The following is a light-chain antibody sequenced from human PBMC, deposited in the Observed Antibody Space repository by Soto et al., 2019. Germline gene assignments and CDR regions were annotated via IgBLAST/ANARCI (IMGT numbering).Light chain of an antibody. Sequence: DLQMTQSPSSLSASVGDRVTITCRASQSISSYLNWYQQKPGKAPKLLIYAASSLQSGVPSRFSGSGSGTDFTLTISSLQPEDFATYYCQQSYSTVGTFGQGTKVEIK. CDR3: QQSYSTVGT. CDR2: AAS. CDR1: QSISSY. J-gene: IGKJ1*01. V-gene: IGKV1-39*01.